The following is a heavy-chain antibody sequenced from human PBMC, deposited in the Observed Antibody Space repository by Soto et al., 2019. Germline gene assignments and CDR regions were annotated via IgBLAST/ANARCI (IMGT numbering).Heavy chain of an antibody. D-gene: IGHD2-15*01. CDR2: IYTSGST. Sequence: SDTLSLTCTVSGGSISNYYWSWIRQPAGKGLEWIGRIYTSGSTNYNPSLKSRVTMSVDASKNQFSLKVSSVTAADTAVYYCARARWYDAFDVWGQGTVVTVSS. J-gene: IGHJ3*01. CDR1: GGSISNYY. V-gene: IGHV4-4*07. CDR3: ARARWYDAFDV.